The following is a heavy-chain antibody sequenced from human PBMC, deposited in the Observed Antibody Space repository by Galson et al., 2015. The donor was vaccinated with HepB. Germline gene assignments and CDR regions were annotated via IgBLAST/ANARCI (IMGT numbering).Heavy chain of an antibody. CDR1: GGTFSSYA. J-gene: IGHJ4*02. Sequence: SVKVSCRASGGTFSSYAISWVRQAPGQGLEWMGGIIPIFGIANYAQKFQGRVTITADKSTSTAYMELSSLRSEDTAVYYCASRVDCSSTSCYTQTYYFDYWGQGTLVTVSS. V-gene: IGHV1-69*10. CDR3: ASRVDCSSTSCYTQTYYFDY. D-gene: IGHD2-2*02. CDR2: IIPIFGIA.